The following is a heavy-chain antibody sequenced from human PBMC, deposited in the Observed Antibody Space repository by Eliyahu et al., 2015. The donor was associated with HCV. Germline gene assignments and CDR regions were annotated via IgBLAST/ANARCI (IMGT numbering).Heavy chain of an antibody. D-gene: IGHD2-15*01. CDR1: GGSISSSIYX. CDR2: VYYSGNT. Sequence: QLQLRESGPGLVKPSETLSLTCXVSGGSISSSIYXWGWIRQPPGKGLXWIGSVYYSGNTDYNSSLKSRAKISVHASKGQFSLTLTSVTAADTATYYCARQGNSWSVVVVAANLPDYFDSWGQGILVTVSS. J-gene: IGHJ4*02. V-gene: IGHV4-39*01. CDR3: ARQGNSWSVVVVAANLPDYFDS.